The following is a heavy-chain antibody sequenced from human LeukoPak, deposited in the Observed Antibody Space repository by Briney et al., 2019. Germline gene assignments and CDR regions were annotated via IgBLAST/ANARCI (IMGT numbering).Heavy chain of an antibody. CDR1: GYTFTSYG. D-gene: IGHD4-23*01. CDR2: ISAYNGNT. J-gene: IGHJ6*02. V-gene: IGHV1-18*01. Sequence: ASVKVSCKASGYTFTSYGISWVRQAPGQGLEWMGWISAYNGNTNYAQKPQGRVTMTTDTSTSTAYMELRSLRSDDTAVYYCAREGYGGNSGNYYYYGMDVWGQGTTVTVSS. CDR3: AREGYGGNSGNYYYYGMDV.